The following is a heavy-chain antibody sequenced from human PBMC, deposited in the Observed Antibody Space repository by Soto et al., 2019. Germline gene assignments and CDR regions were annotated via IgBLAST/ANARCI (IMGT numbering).Heavy chain of an antibody. Sequence: SETLSLTCTVSGGSISSGGYYWSWIRQHPGKGLDWIGYIYYSGSTYYNPSLKSRVTISVDTSKNQFSLKLSSVTAADTAVYYCARGGSIFGVVIYPYHFAYWGQGTLVTVSS. CDR1: GGSISSGGYY. V-gene: IGHV4-31*03. CDR2: IYYSGST. J-gene: IGHJ4*02. D-gene: IGHD3-3*01. CDR3: ARGGSIFGVVIYPYHFAY.